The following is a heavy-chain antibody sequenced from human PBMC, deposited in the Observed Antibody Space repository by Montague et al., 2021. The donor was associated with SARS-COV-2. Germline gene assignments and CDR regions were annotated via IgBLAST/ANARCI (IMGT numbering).Heavy chain of an antibody. D-gene: IGHD1-26*01. V-gene: IGHV4-59*02. J-gene: IGHJ4*02. Sequence: SETLSLTCTVSGDSVSHDFWTWIRQPPGKGLEWTGYVYYSRSSSYSPSLRGRVSIAVDTSKNQFSLRLSTVTAADTAIYYCVRDPAPSGSGTFYDYWGQGTLVAVSS. CDR3: VRDPAPSGSGTFYDY. CDR1: GDSVSHDF. CDR2: VYYSRSS.